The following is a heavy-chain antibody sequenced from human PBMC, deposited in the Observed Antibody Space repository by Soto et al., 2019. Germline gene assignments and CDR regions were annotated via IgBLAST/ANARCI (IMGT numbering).Heavy chain of an antibody. CDR3: VRGDYYDSSGPFSDAFDL. V-gene: IGHV3-7*04. CDR1: GFTFSSYW. D-gene: IGHD3-22*01. Sequence: GGSLRLSCAASGFTFSSYWMSWVRQAPGKGLEWVANIKPDGSQKWYVDSVKGRFTISRDNAKKSLYLQMNSLRAEDTAVYYCVRGDYYDSSGPFSDAFDLWGQGTMVTVSS. CDR2: IKPDGSQK. J-gene: IGHJ3*01.